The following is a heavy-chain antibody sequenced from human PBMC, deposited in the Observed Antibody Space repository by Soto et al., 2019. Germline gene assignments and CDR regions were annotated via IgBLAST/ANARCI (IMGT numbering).Heavy chain of an antibody. CDR2: IYHTGVT. D-gene: IGHD4-17*01. CDR3: ATRRDGGPV. Sequence: PSETLSLTCGVSGGSISSMDWWTWVRQPPGKGLQWIGEIYHTGVTNYNPSLQSRVTISIYESRTSFSLNLQSVPAADTAVYYGATRRDGGPVWGQGRQVTVSS. V-gene: IGHV4-4*02. CDR1: GGSISSMDW. J-gene: IGHJ4*02.